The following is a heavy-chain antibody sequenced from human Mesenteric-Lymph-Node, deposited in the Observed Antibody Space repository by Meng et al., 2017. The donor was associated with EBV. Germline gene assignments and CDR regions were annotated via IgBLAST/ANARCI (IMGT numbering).Heavy chain of an antibody. D-gene: IGHD3-16*02. V-gene: IGHV4-34*01. CDR3: ARIRSIWGTYQNYYFDS. J-gene: IGHJ4*02. Sequence: VSLRQWGAGLLKPWQTLSLNCARSGGSFSGFYWTWIRQSPGRDLEWIGEINHSGFSKYNPSLKSRLTISLDTSKNQVSLTLGSVTAADTAVYYCARIRSIWGTYQNYYFDSWGQGILVTVSS. CDR1: GGSFSGFY. CDR2: INHSGFS.